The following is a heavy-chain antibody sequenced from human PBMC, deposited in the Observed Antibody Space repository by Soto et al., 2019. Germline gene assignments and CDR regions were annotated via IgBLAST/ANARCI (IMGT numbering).Heavy chain of an antibody. J-gene: IGHJ6*02. Sequence: ESLKISCSASGFTFITSAMHWVRQAPGKGLEYVSAISNNGGSAYYADSVKGRFTISRDNSKKILYLQMSSLRAEDTAVYYCVKDPGRLPDYYYGVDVWGQGTTVTVSS. V-gene: IGHV3-64D*08. CDR2: ISNNGGSA. CDR1: GFTFITSA. D-gene: IGHD3-10*01. CDR3: VKDPGRLPDYYYGVDV.